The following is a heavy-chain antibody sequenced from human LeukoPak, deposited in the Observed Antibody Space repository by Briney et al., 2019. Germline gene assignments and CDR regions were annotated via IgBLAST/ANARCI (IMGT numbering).Heavy chain of an antibody. CDR3: ARMAMDTAMVTNFFDL. CDR1: GYTFTRCY. V-gene: IGHV1-46*01. J-gene: IGHJ4*02. CDR2: IHPSGGST. D-gene: IGHD5-18*01. Sequence: ASVKVSCKASGYTFTRCYLHWVRQAPGQGLEWMGVIHPSGGSTSYAQKFQGRVTLTKDTSTSTVYIELSSLRSDDTAIFYCARMAMDTAMVTNFFDLWGQGTLVTVSA.